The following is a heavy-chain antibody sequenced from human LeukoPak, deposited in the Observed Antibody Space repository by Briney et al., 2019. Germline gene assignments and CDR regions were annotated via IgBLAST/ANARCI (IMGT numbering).Heavy chain of an antibody. CDR2: ISGSGGST. CDR3: AKEKTSSWNPRPFDY. D-gene: IGHD6-13*01. CDR1: GFTFGSYA. J-gene: IGHJ4*02. Sequence: PGASLRLSCAASGFTFGSYAMSWVRQALGKGLEWVSAISGSGGSTYYADSVKGRFTISRDNSKNTLYLQMNSLRAEDTAVYYCAKEKTSSWNPRPFDYWGQGTLVTVSS. V-gene: IGHV3-23*01.